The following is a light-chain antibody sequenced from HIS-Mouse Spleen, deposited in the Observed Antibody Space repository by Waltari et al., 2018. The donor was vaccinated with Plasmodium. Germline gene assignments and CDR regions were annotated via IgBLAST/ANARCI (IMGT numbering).Light chain of an antibody. CDR1: QSISSY. V-gene: IGKV1-39*01. J-gene: IGKJ4*01. CDR2: AAS. CDR3: QQSYSTLLLT. Sequence: DIQMTQSPSSLSASVGDRVTITCRASQSISSYLNWYQQKPGTAPKLLIYAASSLQSGVPSRFSGSGSGTDFTLTISSLQPEDFATYYCQQSYSTLLLTFGGGTKVEIK.